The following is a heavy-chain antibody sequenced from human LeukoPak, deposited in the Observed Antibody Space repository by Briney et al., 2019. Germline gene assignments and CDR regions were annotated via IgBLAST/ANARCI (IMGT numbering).Heavy chain of an antibody. V-gene: IGHV3-48*03. CDR3: ARGAARSHYYYMVV. CDR2: IGRSGSTV. D-gene: IGHD6-13*01. CDR1: GFTFSTYE. J-gene: IGHJ6*03. Sequence: GGSLRLSCAASGFTFSTYEMNWVRQAPGKGLEWVSYIGRSGSTVYYADSVKGRFTISRDNAKNSLYLQMNSLRDEDTAVYYCARGAARSHYYYMVVWGKGTTVTISS.